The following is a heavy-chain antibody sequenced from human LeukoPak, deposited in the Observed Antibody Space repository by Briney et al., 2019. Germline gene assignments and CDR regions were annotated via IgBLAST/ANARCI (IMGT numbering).Heavy chain of an antibody. J-gene: IGHJ4*02. D-gene: IGHD6-13*01. CDR3: ARHVQAAAGTFDY. CDR2: IYYSGST. Sequence: PSETLSLTCTVSGGSISSSSYYWGWIRQPPGKGLEWIGSIYYSGSTYYNPSLKSRVTISVDTSKNQFSLKLSSVSAADTAVYYCARHVQAAAGTFDYWGQGTQVTVSS. V-gene: IGHV4-39*07. CDR1: GGSISSSSYY.